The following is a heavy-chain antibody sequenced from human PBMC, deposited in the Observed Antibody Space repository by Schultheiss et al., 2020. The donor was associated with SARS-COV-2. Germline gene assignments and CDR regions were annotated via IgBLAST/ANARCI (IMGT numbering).Heavy chain of an antibody. J-gene: IGHJ6*03. CDR2: ISSDGSST. V-gene: IGHV3-74*01. CDR3: ARDYRGIWSGYSSYYYYYYMDV. D-gene: IGHD3-3*01. CDR1: GFTFSRYW. Sequence: GESLKISCAASGFTFSRYWMHWVRQAPGKGLVWVSRISSDGSSTSYADSVEGRFTISRDNAKNTLYLQLNSLRAEDTAVYYCARDYRGIWSGYSSYYYYYYMDVWGKGTTVTVSS.